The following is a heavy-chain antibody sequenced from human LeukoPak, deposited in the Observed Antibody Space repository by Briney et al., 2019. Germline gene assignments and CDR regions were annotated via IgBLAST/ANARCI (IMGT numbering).Heavy chain of an antibody. CDR3: AKDMATVTTNDAFDI. V-gene: IGHV3-30*04. J-gene: IGHJ3*02. CDR2: FSYDGRNK. CDR1: GFTVSSYA. Sequence: GGSLSLSCAASGFTVSSYAMHWVRQAPGKGLEWVALFSYDGRNKYYADSVKGRFTISRDNSKNTLYLQMNSLRAEDTAVYYCAKDMATVTTNDAFDIWGQGTMVTVSS. D-gene: IGHD4-17*01.